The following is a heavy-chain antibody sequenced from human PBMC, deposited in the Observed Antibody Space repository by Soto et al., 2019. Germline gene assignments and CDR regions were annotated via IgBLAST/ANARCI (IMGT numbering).Heavy chain of an antibody. V-gene: IGHV3-7*01. D-gene: IGHD6-19*01. Sequence: EVQLAESGGDLVQAGESLRLSCAASGFNFRGSWMTWVRQAPGKGLEWVANINEDGSRTNYVGSVKGRFTVARDNSKYSLFLYMSGLRVDDTATYYCTRDSGWNAFDLWGQGTLVTFSS. CDR3: TRDSGWNAFDL. CDR2: INEDGSRT. J-gene: IGHJ4*02. CDR1: GFNFRGSW.